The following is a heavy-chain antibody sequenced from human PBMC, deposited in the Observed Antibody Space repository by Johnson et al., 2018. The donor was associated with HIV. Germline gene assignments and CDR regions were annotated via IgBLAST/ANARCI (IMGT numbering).Heavy chain of an antibody. J-gene: IGHJ3*02. CDR3: AKGEVGHIVNTRESTFDI. Sequence: EVQLVESGGGLVQPGGSLRLSCAASGFTFDNYWMTWVRQAPGMGLEWVANIKQDGSEKYYVVSVEGRFTISRDNAENSLYLQMNRLRAEDTAVYYCAKGEVGHIVNTRESTFDIWGQGTMVIVSS. CDR1: GFTFDNYW. CDR2: IKQDGSEK. V-gene: IGHV3-7*03. D-gene: IGHD5-12*01.